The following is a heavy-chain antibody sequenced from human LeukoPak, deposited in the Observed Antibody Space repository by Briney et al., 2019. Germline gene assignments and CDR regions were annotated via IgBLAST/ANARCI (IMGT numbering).Heavy chain of an antibody. CDR3: AKDFDSSGYYPDY. D-gene: IGHD3-22*01. CDR1: GFTFSSYG. J-gene: IGHJ4*02. Sequence: GGSLRLSCAASGFTFSSYGMSWVRQAPGKGLEWVSAISGSGDSTYYADSVKGRFTISRDNAKNSLYLQMNSLRAEDTALYYCAKDFDSSGYYPDYWGQGTLVTVSS. V-gene: IGHV3-23*01. CDR2: ISGSGDST.